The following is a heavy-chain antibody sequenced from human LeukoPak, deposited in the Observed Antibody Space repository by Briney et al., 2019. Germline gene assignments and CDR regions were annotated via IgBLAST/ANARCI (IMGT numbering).Heavy chain of an antibody. Sequence: PGGSLRLSCAASGFTYSRHSMNWVRQPPGKGLEGVSSISSGSSYIYSADSAKGRFTSSRDNAKNSLYLQMNSLRVEDTGVYYCAGKNEYSYGSVLDYWGQGTLVTVSS. CDR1: GFTYSRHS. CDR2: ISSGSSYI. D-gene: IGHD5-18*01. V-gene: IGHV3-21*01. J-gene: IGHJ4*02. CDR3: AGKNEYSYGSVLDY.